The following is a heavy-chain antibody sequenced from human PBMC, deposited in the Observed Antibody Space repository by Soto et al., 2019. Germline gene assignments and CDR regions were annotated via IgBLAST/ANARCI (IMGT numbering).Heavy chain of an antibody. CDR2: ISLYSDGT. CDR1: GYTCSNYG. V-gene: IGHV1-18*01. D-gene: IGHD2-2*01. Sequence: QVQLVQSGGEVKRPGASVKLSCKTSGYTCSNYGISWVRQAPGQPLEWLGWISLYSDGTNYAQKVQGRVSMTTDTSTTTAYMELRSLRSDGTAVYYCARVVPGAEAWFGPWGQGTLVTVSS. J-gene: IGHJ5*02. CDR3: ARVVPGAEAWFGP.